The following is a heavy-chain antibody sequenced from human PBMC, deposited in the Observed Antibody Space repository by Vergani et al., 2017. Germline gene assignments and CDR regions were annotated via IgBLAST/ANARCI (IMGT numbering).Heavy chain of an antibody. V-gene: IGHV3-48*01. CDR1: GFTFSSYS. J-gene: IGHJ5*02. CDR2: ISSSSSTI. Sequence: EVQLVESGGGLVQPGGSLRLSCAASGFTFSSYSMNWVCQAPGKGLEWVSYISSSSSTIYYADSVKGRFTISRDNAKNSLYLQMNSLRAEDTAVYYCARDTYDFWSGPSGPNWFDPWGQGTLVTVSS. D-gene: IGHD3-3*01. CDR3: ARDTYDFWSGPSGPNWFDP.